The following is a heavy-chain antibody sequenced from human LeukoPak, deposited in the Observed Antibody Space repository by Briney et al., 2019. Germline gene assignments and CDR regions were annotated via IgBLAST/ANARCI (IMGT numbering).Heavy chain of an antibody. CDR1: GGSISSSSYY. CDR2: IYYSGST. Sequence: SETLSLTCTVSGGSISSSSYYWGWIRQPPGKGLEWIGSIYYSGSTYYNPSLKSRVTISVDTSKNQFSLRLSSVTAADTAVYYCARLRGGGVNYWGQGTLVTVSS. CDR3: ARLRGGGVNY. D-gene: IGHD3-16*01. J-gene: IGHJ4*02. V-gene: IGHV4-39*01.